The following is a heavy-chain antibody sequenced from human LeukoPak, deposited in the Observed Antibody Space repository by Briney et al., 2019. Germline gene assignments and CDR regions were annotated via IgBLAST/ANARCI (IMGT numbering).Heavy chain of an antibody. J-gene: IGHJ4*02. Sequence: SGGSLRLSCAASGFTFSSYSMNWVRQAPGKGLEWVSYISSSSSTIYYADSVRGRFTISRDNAKNSLYLQMNSLRAEDTAVYYCARYGSGSYYEPIDYWGQGTLVTVSS. CDR3: ARYGSGSYYEPIDY. V-gene: IGHV3-48*04. D-gene: IGHD3-10*01. CDR2: ISSSSSTI. CDR1: GFTFSSYS.